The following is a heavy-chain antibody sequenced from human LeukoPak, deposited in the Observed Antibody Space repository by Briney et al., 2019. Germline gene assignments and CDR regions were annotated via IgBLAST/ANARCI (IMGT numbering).Heavy chain of an antibody. V-gene: IGHV3-23*01. CDR3: AKLPPYDILTGYYSGYYFHY. CDR2: ISAGGGST. J-gene: IGHJ4*02. CDR1: GFTFSNYA. Sequence: GGSLRLSCAASGFTFSNYAVSWVRQAPGKGLEWVSVISAGGGSTYYADSVKGRFTISRDNSKSTLYLQMNSLRAEDTAVYYCAKLPPYDILTGYYSGYYFHYWGQGTLVTVSS. D-gene: IGHD3-9*01.